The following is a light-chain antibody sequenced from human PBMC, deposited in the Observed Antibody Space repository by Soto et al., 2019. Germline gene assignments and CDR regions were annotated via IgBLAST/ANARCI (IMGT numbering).Light chain of an antibody. CDR2: DVS. CDR3: QQRDSWPLT. J-gene: IGKJ4*01. V-gene: IGKV3-11*01. Sequence: EIVLTQSPATLSLSPGERATLSCRASQSVRSDLAWYQQKPGQAPRLLIYDVSDRATGVPARFSGSGSGTDFTRTISSLEPEDSAVYYCQQRDSWPLTFGRGTKVEIK. CDR1: QSVRSD.